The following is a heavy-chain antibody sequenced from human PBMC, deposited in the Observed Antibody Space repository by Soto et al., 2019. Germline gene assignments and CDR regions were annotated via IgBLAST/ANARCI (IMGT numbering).Heavy chain of an antibody. D-gene: IGHD1-20*01. Sequence: EVQLLESGGGLVQPGGSLRLCCAASGFTFYSYAMSWVRQAPGKGLEWVSTIGSVGGDTYYADSVKGRFTISRDDSKNTLLLQMNSLRAEDTAVYYCVKDRMAYNSVWDPFDIWGQGTMVTVSS. CDR3: VKDRMAYNSVWDPFDI. J-gene: IGHJ3*02. V-gene: IGHV3-23*01. CDR2: IGSVGGDT. CDR1: GFTFYSYA.